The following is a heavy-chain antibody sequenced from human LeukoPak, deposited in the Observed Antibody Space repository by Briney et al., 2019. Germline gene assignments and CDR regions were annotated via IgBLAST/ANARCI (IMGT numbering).Heavy chain of an antibody. V-gene: IGHV3-20*04. CDR3: ARDAITMVRGVFNY. CDR1: GFTFDDYG. Sequence: AGGSLRLSCAASGFTFDDYGMSWVRQAPGKGLEWVSGINWNGGSTGYADSVKGRFTISRDNAKNSLYLQMNSLRAEDTALYYCARDAITMVRGVFNYWGQGTLVTVSS. D-gene: IGHD3-10*01. J-gene: IGHJ4*02. CDR2: INWNGGST.